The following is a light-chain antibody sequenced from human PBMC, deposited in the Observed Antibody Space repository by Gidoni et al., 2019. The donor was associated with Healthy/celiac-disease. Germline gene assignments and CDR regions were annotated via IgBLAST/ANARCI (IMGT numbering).Light chain of an antibody. CDR2: GAS. CDR3: QQYNNWPLWT. J-gene: IGKJ1*01. CDR1: QSVSSN. Sequence: ASQSVSSNLAWYQQKPGQAPRLLIYGASTRATVIPARFSGSGSGTEFTLTISSLQSEDFAVYYCQQYNNWPLWTFGQGTKVEIK. V-gene: IGKV3-15*01.